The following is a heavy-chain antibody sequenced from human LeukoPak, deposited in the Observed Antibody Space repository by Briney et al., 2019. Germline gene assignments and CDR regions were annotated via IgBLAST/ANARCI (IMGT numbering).Heavy chain of an antibody. D-gene: IGHD2-8*01. J-gene: IGHJ5*02. CDR2: ISGSGGGT. CDR3: AKEPSYCTNGVCYSRVFDR. Sequence: GGSLRLSCVASGFTFSSYWMTWVRQAPGKGLEWVSAISGSGGGTYYADSVKGRFTISRDNSKNTLYLQMSSLRAEDTAVYYCAKEPSYCTNGVCYSRVFDRWGQGTLVTVSS. V-gene: IGHV3-23*01. CDR1: GFTFSSYW.